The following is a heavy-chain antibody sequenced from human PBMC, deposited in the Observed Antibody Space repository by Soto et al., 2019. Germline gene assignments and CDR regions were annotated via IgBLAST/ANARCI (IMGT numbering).Heavy chain of an antibody. CDR2: ISPSGGST. CDR1: GYTFTSYY. V-gene: IGHV1-46*03. CDR3: ARSHIAARPSDY. D-gene: IGHD6-6*01. J-gene: IGHJ4*02. Sequence: EASVKVSCKASGYTFTSYYMHWVRQAPGQGLEWMGIISPSGGSTSYAQKFQGRVTMTRDTSTSTVYMELSSLRSEDTAVYYCARSHIAARPSDYWGQGTLVTVSS.